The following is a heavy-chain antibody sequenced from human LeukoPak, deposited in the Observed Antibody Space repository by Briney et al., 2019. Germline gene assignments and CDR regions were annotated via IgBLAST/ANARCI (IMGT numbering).Heavy chain of an antibody. CDR1: GGSISSGDYY. CDR3: ARVGDCYDSSGYLVDY. J-gene: IGHJ4*02. CDR2: IYYSGST. D-gene: IGHD3-22*01. Sequence: SETLSLTCTVSGGSISSGDYYWSWIRQPPGEGLEWIGYIYYSGSTYYNPSLKSRVTISVDTSKNQFSLKLSSVTAADTAVYYCARVGDCYDSSGYLVDYWGQGTLVTVSS. V-gene: IGHV4-30-4*01.